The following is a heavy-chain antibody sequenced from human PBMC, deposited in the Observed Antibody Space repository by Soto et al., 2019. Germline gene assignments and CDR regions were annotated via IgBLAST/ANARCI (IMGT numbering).Heavy chain of an antibody. J-gene: IGHJ3*02. D-gene: IGHD1-26*01. CDR1: GYTFTSYA. Sequence: QVQLVQSGAEVKKPGASVKVSCKASGYTFTSYAMHWVRQAPGQRLEWMGWINAGNGNTKYSQKIQGRVTITRDTSASTAYMELSSLRSEDTAVYYCARGPGRYWTNAFDIWGQGTMVTGSS. CDR3: ARGPGRYWTNAFDI. V-gene: IGHV1-3*01. CDR2: INAGNGNT.